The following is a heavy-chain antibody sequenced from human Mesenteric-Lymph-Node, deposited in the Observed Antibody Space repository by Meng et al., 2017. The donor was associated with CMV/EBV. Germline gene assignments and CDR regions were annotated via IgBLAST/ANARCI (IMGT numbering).Heavy chain of an antibody. CDR1: GYTFTGYY. D-gene: IGHD3-9*01. Sequence: ASVQVSCKASGYTFTGYYMHWVRQAPGQGLEWMGWINPNSGGTNYAQKFQGRVTMTRDTSISTAYMELSRLRSDDTAVYYCASDYDILTGYSDHYYGMDVWGQGTTVTVSS. CDR3: ASDYDILTGYSDHYYGMDV. CDR2: INPNSGGT. J-gene: IGHJ6*02. V-gene: IGHV1-2*02.